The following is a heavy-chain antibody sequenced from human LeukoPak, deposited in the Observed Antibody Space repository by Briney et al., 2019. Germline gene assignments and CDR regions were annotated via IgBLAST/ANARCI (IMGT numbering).Heavy chain of an antibody. V-gene: IGHV3-23*01. CDR2: ISGSGTST. CDR1: GFTFSNYV. Sequence: GGSLRLSCVASGFTFSNYVMNWVRQAPGKGLECVSSISGSGTSTYYADSVKGRFTSSRDNSKNTLYLQMNSLRAEDTAIYHCAKQTYYYNAMDVWGQGTTVTVSS. CDR3: AKQTYYYNAMDV. J-gene: IGHJ6*02.